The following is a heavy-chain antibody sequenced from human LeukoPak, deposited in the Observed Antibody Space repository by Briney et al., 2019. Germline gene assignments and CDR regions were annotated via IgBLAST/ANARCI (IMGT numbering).Heavy chain of an antibody. Sequence: ETLSLTCTVSGGSISPYYWSWIRQPPGKGLEWVGRIKSKTDDGTTDYAAPVKGRFTISRDDSKNTLYLQMNSLKTEDTAVYYCTTGERRFDSSGYYPYYFDYWGQGTLVTVSS. CDR1: GGSISPYY. CDR2: IKSKTDDGTT. CDR3: TTGERRFDSSGYYPYYFDY. J-gene: IGHJ4*02. V-gene: IGHV3-15*01. D-gene: IGHD3-22*01.